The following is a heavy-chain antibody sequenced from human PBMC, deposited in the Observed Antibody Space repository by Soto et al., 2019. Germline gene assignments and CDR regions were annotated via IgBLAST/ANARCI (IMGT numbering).Heavy chain of an antibody. CDR2: ISAYNGNT. CDR3: ASPIAARVEY. V-gene: IGHV1-18*01. D-gene: IGHD6-6*01. CDR1: GYTFTSYG. Sequence: QVQLVQSGAEVKKPGASVKVSCKASGYTFTSYGISWVRQAPGQGLEWMGWISAYNGNTNYAQKLQGRVTMTTDTSTRTAYMALRSLSSDDPAVYFCASPIAARVEYWGQGTLVTVSS. J-gene: IGHJ4*02.